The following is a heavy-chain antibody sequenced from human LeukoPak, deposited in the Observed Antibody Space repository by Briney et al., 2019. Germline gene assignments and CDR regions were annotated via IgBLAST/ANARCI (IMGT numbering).Heavy chain of an antibody. CDR3: ARRGWAAALFDY. Sequence: SGTLSLTCAVSGGSISSSNWWSWIRQPPGKGLEWIGSIYYSGSTYYNPSLKSRVTISVDTSKNQFSLKLSSVTAADTAVYYCARRGWAAALFDYWGQGTLVTVSS. CDR2: IYYSGST. V-gene: IGHV4-39*01. J-gene: IGHJ4*02. CDR1: GGSISSSNW. D-gene: IGHD6-13*01.